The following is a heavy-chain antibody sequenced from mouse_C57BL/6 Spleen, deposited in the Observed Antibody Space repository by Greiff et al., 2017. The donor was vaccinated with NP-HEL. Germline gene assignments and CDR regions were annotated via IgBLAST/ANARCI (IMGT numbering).Heavy chain of an antibody. D-gene: IGHD1-1*02. CDR3: AREGRLWPSYYFDY. V-gene: IGHV5-16*01. CDR1: GFTFSDYY. Sequence: EVKVVESEGGLVQPGSSMKLSCTASGFTFSDYYMAWVRQVPEKGLEWVANINYDGSSTYYLDSLKSRFIISRDNAKNILYLQMSSLKSEDTATYYCAREGRLWPSYYFDYWGQGTTLTVSS. J-gene: IGHJ2*01. CDR2: INYDGSST.